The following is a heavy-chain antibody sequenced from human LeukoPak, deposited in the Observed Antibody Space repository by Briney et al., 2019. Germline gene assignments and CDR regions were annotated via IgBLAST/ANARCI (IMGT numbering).Heavy chain of an antibody. Sequence: ASVKVSCKASGYTFTTYGISWVRQAPGQGLEWMGGIIPIFGTANYAQKFQGRVTITTDESTSTAYMELSSLRSEDTAVYYCATDSIVVVPAAQRDYYYYMDVWGKGTTVTVSS. D-gene: IGHD2-2*01. CDR1: GYTFTTYG. V-gene: IGHV1-69*05. CDR3: ATDSIVVVPAAQRDYYYYMDV. CDR2: IIPIFGTA. J-gene: IGHJ6*03.